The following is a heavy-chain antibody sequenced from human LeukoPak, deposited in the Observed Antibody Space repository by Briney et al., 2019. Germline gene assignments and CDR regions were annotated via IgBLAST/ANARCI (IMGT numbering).Heavy chain of an antibody. CDR3: ARLRAYYYDSSGYYHSIFDI. CDR2: INHSGST. Sequence: PSETLSLTCAVYDGSFSGYYWSWIRQPPGKGLEWIGEINHSGSTNYSPSHKSRVTISVDTSKNQFSLKLSSVTAADTAVYYCARLRAYYYDSSGYYHSIFDIWGQGTMVTVSS. J-gene: IGHJ3*02. D-gene: IGHD3-22*01. V-gene: IGHV4-34*01. CDR1: DGSFSGYY.